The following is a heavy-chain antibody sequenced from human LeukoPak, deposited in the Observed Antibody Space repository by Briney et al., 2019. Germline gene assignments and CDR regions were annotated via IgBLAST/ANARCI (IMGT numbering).Heavy chain of an antibody. D-gene: IGHD6-6*01. CDR2: INHSGST. CDR3: ARGGSSSRFYSFDP. V-gene: IGHV4-34*01. Sequence: SETLSLTCAVYGGSFSGYYWSRIRQPPGKGLEWIREINHSGSTNYNPSLKSRVTISVDTSKDQFSLKLSSVTAADTAVYYCARGGSSSRFYSFDPWGQGTLVTVSS. J-gene: IGHJ5*02. CDR1: GGSFSGYY.